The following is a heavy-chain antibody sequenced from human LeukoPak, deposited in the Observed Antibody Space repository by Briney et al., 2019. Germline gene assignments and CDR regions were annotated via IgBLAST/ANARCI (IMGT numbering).Heavy chain of an antibody. V-gene: IGHV4-59*12. J-gene: IGHJ6*03. D-gene: IGHD6-13*01. CDR1: GGSISSYY. CDR2: IYYSGST. CDR3: ARSGSSWYPYYYYYMDV. Sequence: SETLSLTCTVSGGSISSYYWGWIRQPPGKGLEWIGYIYYSGSTNYNPSLKSRVTISVDTSKNQFSLKLSSVTAADTAVYYCARSGSSWYPYYYYYMDVWGKGTTVTVSS.